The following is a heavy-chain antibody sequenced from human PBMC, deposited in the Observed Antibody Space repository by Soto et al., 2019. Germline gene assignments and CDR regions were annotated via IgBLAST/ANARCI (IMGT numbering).Heavy chain of an antibody. D-gene: IGHD6-13*01. CDR3: ASTAIAADGYYYYYGMDV. CDR2: IIPIFGTA. V-gene: IGHV1-69*13. Sequence: SVKVSCKASGGTFSSYAISWVRQAPGQGLEWMGGIIPIFGTANYAQKFQGRVTITADESTSTAYMELSSLRSEDTAVYYCASTAIAADGYYYYYGMDVWGQGTTVTVSS. CDR1: GGTFSSYA. J-gene: IGHJ6*02.